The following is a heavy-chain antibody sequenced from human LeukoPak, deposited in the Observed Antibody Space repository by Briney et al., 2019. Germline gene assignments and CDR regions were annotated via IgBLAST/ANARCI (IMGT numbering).Heavy chain of an antibody. Sequence: SETLSLTCAVYGGSFSSYYWGWIRQPPGKGLEWIGSIYYSGSTYYNPSLKSRVTISVDTSKNQFSLKLSSVTAADTAVYYCASNPKRPAYYYDSTDAFDIWGQGTMVTVSS. D-gene: IGHD3-22*01. CDR3: ASNPKRPAYYYDSTDAFDI. V-gene: IGHV4-39*07. J-gene: IGHJ3*02. CDR1: GGSFSSYY. CDR2: IYYSGST.